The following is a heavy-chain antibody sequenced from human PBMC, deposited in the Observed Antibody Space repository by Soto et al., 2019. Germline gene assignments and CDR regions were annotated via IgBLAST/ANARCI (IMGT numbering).Heavy chain of an antibody. CDR1: GCSISSSSYS. Sequence: SETLSLTCSVSGCSISSSSYSWGWIRQPPGKGLEWIGTIYYSGSTHYNPSLKGRVTISADTPKNQLSLKLTSVTAADTAVYYCASSTTVVTRPYYYGMDVWGQGTTVTSP. CDR3: ASSTTVVTRPYYYGMDV. CDR2: IYYSGST. J-gene: IGHJ6*02. D-gene: IGHD4-17*01. V-gene: IGHV4-39*01.